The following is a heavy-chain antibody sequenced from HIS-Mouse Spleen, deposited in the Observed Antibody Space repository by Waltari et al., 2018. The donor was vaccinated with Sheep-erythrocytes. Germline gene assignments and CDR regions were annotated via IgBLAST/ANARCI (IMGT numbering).Heavy chain of an antibody. CDR2: ISSSSSYI. V-gene: IGHV3-21*01. D-gene: IGHD1-1*01. CDR1: GFTFSSYS. CDR3: ARDTGTDAFDI. J-gene: IGHJ3*02. Sequence: EVQLVESGGGLVKPGGSLRLSCAASGFTFSSYSMNWVRQAPGKGLGWVSSISSSSSYIYYADSVKGRFTISRDNAKNSLYLQMNSLRAEDTAVYYCARDTGTDAFDIWGQGTMVTVSS.